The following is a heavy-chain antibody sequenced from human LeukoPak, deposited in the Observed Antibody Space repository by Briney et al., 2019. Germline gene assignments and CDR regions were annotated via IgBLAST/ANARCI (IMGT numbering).Heavy chain of an antibody. V-gene: IGHV3-48*01. Sequence: TGGSLRLSCAASGFTFSSYSMNWVRQAPGKGLEWVSYISSSSSTIYYADSVKGRFTISRDNAKNSLYLQMNSLRAEDTAVYYCARDPPYYYDSSLLWEDAFDIWGQGTMVTVSS. D-gene: IGHD3-22*01. CDR2: ISSSSSTI. J-gene: IGHJ3*02. CDR1: GFTFSSYS. CDR3: ARDPPYYYDSSLLWEDAFDI.